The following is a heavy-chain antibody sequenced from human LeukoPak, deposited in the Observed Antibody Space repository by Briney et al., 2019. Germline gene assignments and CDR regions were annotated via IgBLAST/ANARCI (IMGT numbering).Heavy chain of an antibody. V-gene: IGHV5-51*01. Sequence: GESLKISCKGSGYSFTSYWIGWVRQMPGKGLEWMGIIYPGDSDTRYSPSFQGQVTISADKSISTAYLQWSSLKASDTAMYYCARQGQNRYNWNDYNWFDPWGQGTLVTVSS. J-gene: IGHJ5*02. CDR2: IYPGDSDT. CDR3: ARQGQNRYNWNDYNWFDP. D-gene: IGHD1-1*01. CDR1: GYSFTSYW.